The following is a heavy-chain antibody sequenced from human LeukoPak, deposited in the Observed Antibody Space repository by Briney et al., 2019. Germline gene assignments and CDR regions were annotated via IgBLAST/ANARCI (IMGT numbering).Heavy chain of an antibody. J-gene: IGHJ2*01. D-gene: IGHD5-12*01. V-gene: IGHV4-59*01. CDR1: GGSISSYY. Sequence: SETLSLTCTVSGGSISSYYWSWIRQPPGKGLEGIGYIYYSGSTNYNPSLKSRVTMSVDTSKNQFSLKLSSVTAADTAVYYCAREGIEGYSGYDWYFDLWGRGTLVTVSS. CDR3: AREGIEGYSGYDWYFDL. CDR2: IYYSGST.